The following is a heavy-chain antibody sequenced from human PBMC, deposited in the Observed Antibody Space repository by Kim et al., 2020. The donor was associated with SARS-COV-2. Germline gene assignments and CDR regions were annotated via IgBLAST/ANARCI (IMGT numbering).Heavy chain of an antibody. CDR1: GYTFTLYA. J-gene: IGHJ4*02. V-gene: IGHV7-4-1*02. CDR3: ARVAGAGYSTY. D-gene: IGHD3-9*01. Sequence: ASVKVSCKTSGYTFTLYALNWVRQAPGQGLEWMGWINTNTGIPRYVQGFTGRFVFSADTSVNTAYLQITTLKAGDTAVYYCARVAGAGYSTYWGQGTLVTVSS. CDR2: INTNTGIP.